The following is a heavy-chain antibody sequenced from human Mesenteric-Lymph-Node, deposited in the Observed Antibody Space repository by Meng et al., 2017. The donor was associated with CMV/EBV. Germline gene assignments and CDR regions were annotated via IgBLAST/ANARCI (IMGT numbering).Heavy chain of an antibody. V-gene: IGHV3-20*04. CDR1: GFTFDDYA. Sequence: SCAASGFTFDDYAMSWVRQVPGRGLEWVSGINWKGDRTGHADSVKGRFTISRDTAKKSLYLQMNSLRVEDTALYYCARGYVEYSAFDYWGQGTLVTVSS. CDR3: ARGYVEYSAFDY. CDR2: INWKGDRT. D-gene: IGHD2/OR15-2a*01. J-gene: IGHJ4*02.